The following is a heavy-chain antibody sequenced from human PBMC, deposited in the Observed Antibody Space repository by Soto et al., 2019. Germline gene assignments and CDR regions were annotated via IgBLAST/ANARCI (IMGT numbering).Heavy chain of an antibody. CDR2: MNPNSANT. J-gene: IGHJ6*02. CDR1: GYTFTSYD. D-gene: IGHD1-20*01. CDR3: ASEGVRGIIV. Sequence: QVQLVQSGAEVKKPGASVKVSCKASGYTFTSYDINWVRQATGQGLEWMGWMNPNSANTGYAQKFQGRVTMTRNTSISTAYIELSSPRYEYSAVYYCASEGVRGIIVWGQGITVTVSS. V-gene: IGHV1-8*01.